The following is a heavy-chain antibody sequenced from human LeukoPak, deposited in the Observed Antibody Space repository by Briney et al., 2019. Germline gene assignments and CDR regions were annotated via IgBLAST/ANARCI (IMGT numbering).Heavy chain of an antibody. CDR3: ARDRRPYYDILTGFDY. V-gene: IGHV1-18*01. J-gene: IGHJ4*02. Sequence: ASVKVSCKASGYTFTSYGISWVRQAPGQGLEWMGWISAYNGNTNYALKLQGRVTMTTDTSTSTAYMELRSLRSDDTAVYYCARDRRPYYDILTGFDYWGQGTLVTVSS. D-gene: IGHD3-9*01. CDR1: GYTFTSYG. CDR2: ISAYNGNT.